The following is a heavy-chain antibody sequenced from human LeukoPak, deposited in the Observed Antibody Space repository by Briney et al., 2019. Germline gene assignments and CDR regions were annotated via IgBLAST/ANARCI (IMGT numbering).Heavy chain of an antibody. CDR2: VSSSGYYI. D-gene: IGHD6-13*01. Sequence: GGSLRLSCAASGFTFSTYTMNWVRQAPGKGLEWVSSVSSSGYYIYYADSVKGRFTISRDNAKNSLYLQMNSLRAGDTAVYYCARDIATAGHLAFDYWGLGILVTVSS. CDR1: GFTFSTYT. J-gene: IGHJ4*02. V-gene: IGHV3-21*01. CDR3: ARDIATAGHLAFDY.